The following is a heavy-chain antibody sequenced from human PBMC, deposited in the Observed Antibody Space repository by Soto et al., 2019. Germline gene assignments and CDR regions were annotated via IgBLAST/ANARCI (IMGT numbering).Heavy chain of an antibody. CDR3: ANRSPYSTSWNAGRFHP. D-gene: IGHD2-2*01. CDR2: IYWDDDN. Sequence: QITLKESGPTLVKPTQTLTLTCTFSGFSISTSGVGVGWIRQPPGKALEWLAFIYWDDDNRYSPSLTSRLTISKDTSKNQVVLTMANMDPVDTGTYHRANRSPYSTSWNAGRFHPWGQGTLVTVSS. V-gene: IGHV2-5*02. CDR1: GFSISTSGVG. J-gene: IGHJ5*02.